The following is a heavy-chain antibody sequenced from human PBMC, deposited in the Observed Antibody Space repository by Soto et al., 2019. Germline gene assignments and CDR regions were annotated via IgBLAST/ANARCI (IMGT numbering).Heavy chain of an antibody. CDR3: AMQYYDFWSGLYYYYGMDV. CDR2: INPNSGGT. CDR1: GGTFTGYY. D-gene: IGHD3-3*01. J-gene: IGHJ6*02. V-gene: IGHV1-2*02. Sequence: ASVKVSCKASGGTFTGYYMHWVRQAPGQGLEWMGWINPNSGGTNYAQKFQGRVTMTRDTPISTAYMELSRLRSDDTAVYYCAMQYYDFWSGLYYYYGMDVWGQGTTVTVSS.